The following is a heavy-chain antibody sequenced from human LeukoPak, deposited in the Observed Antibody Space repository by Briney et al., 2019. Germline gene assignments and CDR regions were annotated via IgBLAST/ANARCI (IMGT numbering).Heavy chain of an antibody. J-gene: IGHJ4*02. CDR3: AIGGDSSGYYVDY. D-gene: IGHD3-22*01. CDR1: GGSISSGSYY. CDR2: IYTSGST. Sequence: PSETLSLTCTVSGGSISSGSYYWSWIRQPAGKGLEWIGRIYTSGSTNYNPSLKSRVTIPVDTSKNQFSLKLSSVTAADTAVYYCAIGGDSSGYYVDYWGQGTLVTVPS. V-gene: IGHV4-61*02.